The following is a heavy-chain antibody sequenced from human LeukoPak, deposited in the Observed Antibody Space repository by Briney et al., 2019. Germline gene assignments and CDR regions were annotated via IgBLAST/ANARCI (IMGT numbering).Heavy chain of an antibody. J-gene: IGHJ4*02. D-gene: IGHD1-26*01. V-gene: IGHV3-23*01. CDR2: ISGSGGST. CDR3: AKDRLIVGATFEDY. Sequence: PGGSLRLSCAASGFTVSSNHMSWVRQAPGKGLEWVSAISGSGGSTYYADSVKGRFTISRDNSKNTLYLQMNSLRAEDTAVYYCAKDRLIVGATFEDYWGQGTLVTVSS. CDR1: GFTVSSNH.